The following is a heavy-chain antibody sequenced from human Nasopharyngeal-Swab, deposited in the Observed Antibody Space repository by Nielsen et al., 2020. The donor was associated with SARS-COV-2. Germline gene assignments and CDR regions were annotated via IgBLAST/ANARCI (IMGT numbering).Heavy chain of an antibody. CDR2: ISVDGRNS. Sequence: GGSLRLSCAASGFVFSTYSMHWVRLAPGKGLEWVALISVDGRNSNYADSVKGRFIISRDNSEKTVDPQMNSLRGEDTAVNYCARARGYLTHYYMDVWGSGTTVTV. J-gene: IGHJ6*03. V-gene: IGHV3-30*04. CDR1: GFVFSTYS. CDR3: ARARGYLTHYYMDV. D-gene: IGHD3-10*01.